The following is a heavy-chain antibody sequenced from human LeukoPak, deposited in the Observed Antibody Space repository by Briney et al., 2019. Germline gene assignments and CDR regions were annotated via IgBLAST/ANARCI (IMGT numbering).Heavy chain of an antibody. Sequence: SETLSLTCAVYGGSFSYYYWNWIRQPPGKGLEWIGEIDHTGSTNFNPSLKSRVTISVDTSKNQFSLKLSSVTAADTAVYYCARDRGYCSGGSCFSWYFDLWGRGTLVTVSS. J-gene: IGHJ2*01. CDR2: IDHTGST. CDR3: ARDRGYCSGGSCFSWYFDL. CDR1: GGSFSYYY. V-gene: IGHV4-34*09. D-gene: IGHD2-15*01.